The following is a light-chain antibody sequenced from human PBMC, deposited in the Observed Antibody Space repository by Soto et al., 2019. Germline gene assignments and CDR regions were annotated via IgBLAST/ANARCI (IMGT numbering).Light chain of an antibody. Sequence: EIVLTQSPGTLSLSPGERATLSCRASQSVSSSYLAWYQPKPGQAPRLLIYGASSSATGIPDRFSGSGSGTDFTLTISRLEPEDFAVYYCQQYGSSPWTFGQGTKVEIK. CDR2: GAS. J-gene: IGKJ1*01. CDR3: QQYGSSPWT. CDR1: QSVSSSY. V-gene: IGKV3-20*01.